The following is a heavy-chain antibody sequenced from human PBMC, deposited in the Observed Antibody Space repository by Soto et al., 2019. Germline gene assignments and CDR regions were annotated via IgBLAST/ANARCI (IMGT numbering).Heavy chain of an antibody. J-gene: IGHJ6*02. CDR1: GNPITSYG. D-gene: IGHD3-10*01. V-gene: IGHV1-18*04. Sequence: EASVKVSCKASGNPITSYGITWVRQAPGQGLEWMGWISAYNGNTNYAQKFQGRVTMTTDTSTSTDYMELRSLRSDDTAVYYCASVLTTRRWLGSLCVQGGTVTVSS. CDR3: ASVLTTRRWLGSL. CDR2: ISAYNGNT.